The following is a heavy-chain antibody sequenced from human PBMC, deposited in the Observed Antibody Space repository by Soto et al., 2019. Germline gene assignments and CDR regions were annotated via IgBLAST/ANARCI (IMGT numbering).Heavy chain of an antibody. J-gene: IGHJ6*02. CDR3: ASSGGSRQAAPIFYGMDV. Sequence: ASVKVSCKASGYTFTGYYMHWVRQAPGQGLEWMGWINPNSGGTNYAQKFQGWVTMTRDTSISTAYMELSRLRSDDTAVYYCASSGGSRQAAPIFYGMDVWGQGTTVTVSS. CDR2: INPNSGGT. V-gene: IGHV1-2*04. CDR1: GYTFTGYY. D-gene: IGHD2-15*01.